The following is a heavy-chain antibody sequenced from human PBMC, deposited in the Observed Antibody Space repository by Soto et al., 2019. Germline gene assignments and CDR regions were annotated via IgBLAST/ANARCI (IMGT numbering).Heavy chain of an antibody. V-gene: IGHV1-69*12. CDR1: GGTFSSYA. D-gene: IGHD3-10*01. CDR2: IIPIFGTA. J-gene: IGHJ4*02. Sequence: QVQLVQSGAEVKKPGSSVKVSCKASGGTFSSYAISWVRQAPGQGLEWMGGIIPIFGTANYAQKFQGRVTITADESTRTAYMELSSLRSEDTAVYYCERVLPRFGYGDYWDYWGQGTLVTVSS. CDR3: ERVLPRFGYGDYWDY.